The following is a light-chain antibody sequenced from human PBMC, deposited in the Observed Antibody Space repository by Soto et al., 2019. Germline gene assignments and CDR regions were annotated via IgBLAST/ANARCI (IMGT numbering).Light chain of an antibody. CDR3: QQYGSSPYT. CDR1: QSVSSSY. Sequence: DIVLTQSPGTLSLSPGERATLSCRASQSVSSSYLAWNQQKPGQAPRLLIYGASIRATGIPDRFSGSGSGTDFTLTISRLEPEDFAVYYCQQYGSSPYTFGQGTRLEIK. CDR2: GAS. V-gene: IGKV3-20*01. J-gene: IGKJ5*01.